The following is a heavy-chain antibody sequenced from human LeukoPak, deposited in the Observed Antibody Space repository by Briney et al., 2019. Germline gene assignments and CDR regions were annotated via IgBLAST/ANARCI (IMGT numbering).Heavy chain of an antibody. CDR1: GYTFTGYY. CDR2: FNPNSGGT. V-gene: IGHV1-2*02. J-gene: IGHJ4*02. CDR3: ARALGRGYYFDY. D-gene: IGHD7-27*01. Sequence: ASVKVSCKASGYTFTGYYMHWVRQAPGQGLEWMGWFNPNSGGTNYAQKFQGRVTMTRDTSISTAYMELSRLRSDDTAVYYCARALGRGYYFDYWGQGTLVTVSS.